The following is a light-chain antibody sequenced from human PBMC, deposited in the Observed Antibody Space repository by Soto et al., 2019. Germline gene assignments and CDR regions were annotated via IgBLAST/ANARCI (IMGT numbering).Light chain of an antibody. Sequence: IQMTQSPSTLSGSVGDRVTITCRASQTISSWLAWYQQKPGKAPKLLIYKASTLKSGVPSRFSGSGSGTEFTLTISSLQPDDFATYSCQHYNSYSEAVGQGTKVDIK. V-gene: IGKV1-5*03. CDR1: QTISSW. CDR2: KAS. J-gene: IGKJ1*01. CDR3: QHYNSYSEA.